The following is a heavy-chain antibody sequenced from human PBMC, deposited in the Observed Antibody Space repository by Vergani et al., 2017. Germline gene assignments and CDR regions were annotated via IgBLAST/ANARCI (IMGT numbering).Heavy chain of an antibody. CDR1: GFTFSSYA. CDR3: ARDPGYSSSWYYFDY. J-gene: IGHJ4*02. Sequence: EVQLLESGGGLVQPGGSLRLSCAASGFTFSSYAMSWVRQAPGKGLEWVSAISGSGGSTYYADSVKGRFTISRDNSKNTLYLQMNSLRAEDTAVYYCARDPGYSSSWYYFDYWGQGTLVTVSS. D-gene: IGHD6-13*01. CDR2: ISGSGGST. V-gene: IGHV3-23*01.